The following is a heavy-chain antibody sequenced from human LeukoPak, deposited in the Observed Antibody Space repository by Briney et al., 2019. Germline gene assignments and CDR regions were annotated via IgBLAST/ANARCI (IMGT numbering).Heavy chain of an antibody. CDR3: VRVIRFGDFLTWFDP. J-gene: IGHJ5*02. CDR1: GYTFTSYG. V-gene: IGHV1-18*01. Sequence: ASVKVSCKASGYTFTSYGISWVRQAPGQGLEWMGWISFYNGNTNYAQNLQGRVTMTTDTSTSTAYMELRSLRSDDTAVYYCVRVIRFGDFLTWFDPWGQGTLVTVSS. D-gene: IGHD3-10*01. CDR2: ISFYNGNT.